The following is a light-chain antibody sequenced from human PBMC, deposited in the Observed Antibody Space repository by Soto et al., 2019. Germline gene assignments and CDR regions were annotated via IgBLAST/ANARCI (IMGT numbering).Light chain of an antibody. V-gene: IGKV3-15*01. CDR3: QQYNNWPPYT. CDR2: GAS. Sequence: IVMTQSPATLSVSPGERATLSCRASQSVSSNLAWYQQKPGQAPRLLIYGASTRATGIPARFSGSGSGTEFTLTISSLQSQDFAVYYCQQYNNWPPYTFGQGTK. J-gene: IGKJ2*01. CDR1: QSVSSN.